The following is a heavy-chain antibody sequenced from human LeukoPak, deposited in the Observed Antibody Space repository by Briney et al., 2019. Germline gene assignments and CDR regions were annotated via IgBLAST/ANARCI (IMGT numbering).Heavy chain of an antibody. V-gene: IGHV4-4*07. Sequence: SETLSLTCTVSGGSISIYYWNWIRQPAGKRLEWIGRIFTSGITNYNLSLKSRVTMSVDTSKNQFSLNLSSVTAADTAVYYCARESSGSYYNPQGYMDVWGKGTTVTVSS. D-gene: IGHD3-10*01. CDR2: IFTSGIT. J-gene: IGHJ6*03. CDR1: GGSISIYY. CDR3: ARESSGSYYNPQGYMDV.